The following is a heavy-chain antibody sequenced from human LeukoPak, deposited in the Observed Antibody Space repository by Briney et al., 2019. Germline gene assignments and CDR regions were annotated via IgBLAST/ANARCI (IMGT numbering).Heavy chain of an antibody. D-gene: IGHD2-2*01. V-gene: IGHV3-23*01. J-gene: IGHJ4*02. CDR2: ISGSGGST. CDR1: GFTFSSYA. Sequence: PGGSLRLSCAASGFTFSSYAMSWVRQAPGKGLEWVSAISGSGGSTYYADSVKGRFTISRDNSKNTLYLQMNSLRAEDTAVYYCAKTTSASPTQREAYFDYWGQGTLVTVSS. CDR3: AKTTSASPTQREAYFDY.